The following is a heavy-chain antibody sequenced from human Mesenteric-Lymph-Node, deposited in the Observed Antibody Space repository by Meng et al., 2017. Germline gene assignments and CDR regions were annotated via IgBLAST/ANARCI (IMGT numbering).Heavy chain of an antibody. CDR1: GFTFSNAW. V-gene: IGHV3-15*01. J-gene: IGHJ6*02. CDR3: TTDPYQIHPYYYGMDV. Sequence: GESLKISCAASGFTFSNAWMSWVRQAPGKGLEWVGRIKSKTDGGTTDYAAPVKGRFTISRDDSKNTLYLQMNSLKTEDTAVYYCTTDPYQIHPYYYGMDVWGQGTTVTVSS. D-gene: IGHD2-2*01. CDR2: IKSKTDGGTT.